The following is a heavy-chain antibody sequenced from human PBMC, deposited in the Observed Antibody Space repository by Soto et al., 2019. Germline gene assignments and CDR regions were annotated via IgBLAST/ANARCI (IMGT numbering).Heavy chain of an antibody. J-gene: IGHJ1*01. CDR1: GITISNYP. CDR3: VKDDGGYPSTAPH. V-gene: IGHV3-23*01. Sequence: EVQLLESGGGLVQPGGSLRLSCAASGITISNYPMSWVRQAPGKGLEWVSGISGSGDRTYYADSAKGRFTISKDISKNSLSLPLENLGVEDTAVYFCVKDDGGYPSTAPHWGQGTLVTVSS. CDR2: ISGSGDRT. D-gene: IGHD3-22*01.